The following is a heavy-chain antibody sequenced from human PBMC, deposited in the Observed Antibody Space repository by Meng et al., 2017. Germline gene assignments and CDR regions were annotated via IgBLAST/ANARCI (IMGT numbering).Heavy chain of an antibody. CDR3: ARRRGGSSDWFDP. J-gene: IGHJ5*02. D-gene: IGHD6-6*01. CDR1: GGSFSGYY. CDR2: INHSEST. Sequence: QGELHQWGAGLLKPSATLSLTCAVYGGSFSGYYWSWIRQPPGKGLEWIGEINHSESTNYNPSLKSRVTISVDTSKNQFSLKLSSVTAADTAVYYCARRRGGSSDWFDPWGQGTLVTVAS. V-gene: IGHV4-34*01.